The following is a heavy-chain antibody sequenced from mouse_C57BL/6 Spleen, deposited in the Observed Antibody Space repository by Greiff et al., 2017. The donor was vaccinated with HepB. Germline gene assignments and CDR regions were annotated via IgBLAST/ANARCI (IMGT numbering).Heavy chain of an antibody. D-gene: IGHD6-1*01. Sequence: EVKLVESGPGLVKPSQSLSLTCSVTGYSITSGYYWNWIRQFPGNKLEWMGYISYDGSNNYNPSLKNRISITRDTSKNQFFLKLNSVTTEDTATYYCAREGATGGFAYWGQGTLVTVSA. J-gene: IGHJ3*01. CDR1: GYSITSGYY. V-gene: IGHV3-6*01. CDR3: AREGATGGFAY. CDR2: ISYDGSN.